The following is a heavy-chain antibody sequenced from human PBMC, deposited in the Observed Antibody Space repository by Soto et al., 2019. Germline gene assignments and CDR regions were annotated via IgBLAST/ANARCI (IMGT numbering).Heavy chain of an antibody. J-gene: IGHJ3*01. D-gene: IGHD5-18*01. CDR2: LTPLYGTA. CDR1: GGIFKTDA. CDR3: VRDLTLGYRSGGDGFDV. Sequence: QVHLEQSGAEVKKPGSSVKVSCKASGGIFKTDAVAWVRQAPGRGLEWVGGLTPLYGTANYAQKFQGRVTITADESTGAAYMEVSSLRAEDTAVYYCVRDLTLGYRSGGDGFDVWGQGTMVTVSS. V-gene: IGHV1-69*01.